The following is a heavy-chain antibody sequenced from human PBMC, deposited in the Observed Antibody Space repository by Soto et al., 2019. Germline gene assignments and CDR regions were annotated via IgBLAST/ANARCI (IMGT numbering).Heavy chain of an antibody. CDR1: GFTFSNYW. V-gene: IGHV3-7*01. CDR3: ARIASTGRGWDV. D-gene: IGHD6-13*01. Sequence: EVQLVASGGGLVQPGGSLRLSCAASGFTFSNYWMSWVRQAPVKGLEWVGNIKQDGSEKNYVDFVEGRFTIARDTAENSLYRQVNSLRVQDTAVYYWARIASTGRGWDVWGQGTTVVVSS. CDR2: IKQDGSEK. J-gene: IGHJ6*02.